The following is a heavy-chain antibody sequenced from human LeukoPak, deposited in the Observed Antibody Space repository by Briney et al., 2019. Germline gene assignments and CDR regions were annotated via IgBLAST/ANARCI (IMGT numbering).Heavy chain of an antibody. CDR2: ISGSGGST. J-gene: IGHJ4*02. CDR3: AKGDSSGYYYTPIDY. Sequence: PGGSLRLSCAASGFTFGSYAMRWVRQAPGKGLEWVSAISGSGGSTYYADSVKGRFTISRDNSKNTLYLQMNSLRAEDSAVYYCAKGDSSGYYYTPIDYWGQGTLVTVSS. CDR1: GFTFGSYA. V-gene: IGHV3-23*01. D-gene: IGHD3-22*01.